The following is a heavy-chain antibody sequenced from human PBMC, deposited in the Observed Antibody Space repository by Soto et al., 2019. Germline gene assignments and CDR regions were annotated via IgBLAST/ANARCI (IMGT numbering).Heavy chain of an antibody. D-gene: IGHD3-10*01. CDR2: IYHSGST. J-gene: IGHJ4*02. V-gene: IGHV4-4*02. Sequence: QVQLQESGPGLVKPSGTLSLTCAVSGGSISSSNWWSWVRQPPGKGLEWIGEIYHSGSTNYNPSLRDPVTLSVDKSKNHFSLKLSSVTAADTAVYYCARGSGSYYFDYWGQGTLVTVSS. CDR3: ARGSGSYYFDY. CDR1: GGSISSSNW.